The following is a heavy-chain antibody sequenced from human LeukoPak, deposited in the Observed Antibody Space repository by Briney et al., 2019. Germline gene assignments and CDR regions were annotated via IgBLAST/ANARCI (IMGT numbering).Heavy chain of an antibody. CDR2: INHSGST. CDR1: GGSFSGYY. D-gene: IGHD2-2*01. CDR3: ARGYCSSTSCYDFDY. Sequence: PSETLSLTCAVDGGSFSGYYWSWIRQPPGKGLEWIGEINHSGSTNYNPSLKSRVTISVDTSKNQFSLKLSSVTAADTAVYYCARGYCSSTSCYDFDYWGQGTLVTVSS. V-gene: IGHV4-34*01. J-gene: IGHJ4*02.